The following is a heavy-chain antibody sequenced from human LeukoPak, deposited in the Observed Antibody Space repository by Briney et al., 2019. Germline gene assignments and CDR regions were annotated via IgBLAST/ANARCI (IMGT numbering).Heavy chain of an antibody. D-gene: IGHD1-7*01. V-gene: IGHV1-2*02. Sequence: ASVKVSCEASGYTFSGYYMHWIRQAPGQGLEWMGWINPNSGSTNYAQKFQGRVTMTRDTSISTVYMELDRLRFDDMAVYYCARGFRKTGTTVWWFDPWGQGTLVTVSS. CDR1: GYTFSGYY. CDR3: ARGFRKTGTTVWWFDP. J-gene: IGHJ5*02. CDR2: INPNSGST.